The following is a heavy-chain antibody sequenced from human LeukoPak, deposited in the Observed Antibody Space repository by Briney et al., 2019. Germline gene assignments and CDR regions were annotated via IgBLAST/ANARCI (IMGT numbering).Heavy chain of an antibody. J-gene: IGHJ4*02. CDR2: ITSSSSHI. V-gene: IGHV3-21*01. CDR3: ARVGSSRERDY. Sequence: GGSLRLSCAASGFTFSSYSMNWVRQAPGKGLEWVSSITSSSSHIYYADSLKGRFTISRDNAKNSLYLQMNSLRAEDTAVYYCARVGSSRERDYWGQGTLVTVSS. CDR1: GFTFSSYS. D-gene: IGHD6-13*01.